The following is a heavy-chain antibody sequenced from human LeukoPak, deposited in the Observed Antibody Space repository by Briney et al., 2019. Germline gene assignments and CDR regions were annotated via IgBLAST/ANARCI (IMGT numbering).Heavy chain of an antibody. D-gene: IGHD2-15*01. CDR2: IYPGDSDT. CDR3: ARWGRRDYYFDY. Sequence: GEPLKISCTGSGYPFTSYWIGWVRQLPGKGLEWMGIIYPGDSDTRYSPSFQGQVTISADKSISTAYLQWSSLKASDTAMYYCARWGRRDYYFDYWGQGTLVTVSS. V-gene: IGHV5-51*01. CDR1: GYPFTSYW. J-gene: IGHJ4*02.